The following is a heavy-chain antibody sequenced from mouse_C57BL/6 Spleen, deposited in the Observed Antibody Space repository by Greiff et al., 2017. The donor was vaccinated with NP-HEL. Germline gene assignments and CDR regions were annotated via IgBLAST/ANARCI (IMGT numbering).Heavy chain of an antibody. CDR3: TRGDTTVVADY. D-gene: IGHD1-1*01. Sequence: EVMLVESGEGLVKPGGSLKLSCAASGFTFSSYAMSWVRQTPEKRLEWVAYISSGGDYIYYADTVKGRFTISRDNARNTLYLQMSSLKSEDTAMYYCTRGDTTVVADYWGQGTTLTVSS. CDR1: GFTFSSYA. J-gene: IGHJ2*01. CDR2: ISSGGDYI. V-gene: IGHV5-9-1*02.